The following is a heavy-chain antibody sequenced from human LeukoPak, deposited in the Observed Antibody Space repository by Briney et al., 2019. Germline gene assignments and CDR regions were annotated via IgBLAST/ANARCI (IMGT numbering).Heavy chain of an antibody. V-gene: IGHV3-23*01. J-gene: IGHJ4*02. D-gene: IGHD4-17*01. CDR2: ISGSGGST. CDR1: GFTFSNAW. Sequence: GGSLRLSCAASGFTFSNAWMSWVRQAPGKGLEWVSAISGSGGSTYYADSVKGRFTISRDNSKNTLYLQMNSLRAEDTAVYYCARRYGDYDGDYFDYWGQGTLVTVSS. CDR3: ARRYGDYDGDYFDY.